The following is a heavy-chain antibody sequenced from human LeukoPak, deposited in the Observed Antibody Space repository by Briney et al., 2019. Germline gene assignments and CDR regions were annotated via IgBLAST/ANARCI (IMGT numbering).Heavy chain of an antibody. D-gene: IGHD3-10*01. CDR3: ARQGAYIIDY. CDR2: ILDVGRT. CDR1: GGSVGSIYW. V-gene: IGHV4-4*02. J-gene: IGHJ4*01. Sequence: PSETLSLTCAVSGGSVGSIYWWSWVRQPPGKGLEWIGEILDVGRTNYNPSLKSRVTISVDKSKNQFSLKLTSVTAADTAVYYCARQGAYIIDYWGQGTTVTVSS.